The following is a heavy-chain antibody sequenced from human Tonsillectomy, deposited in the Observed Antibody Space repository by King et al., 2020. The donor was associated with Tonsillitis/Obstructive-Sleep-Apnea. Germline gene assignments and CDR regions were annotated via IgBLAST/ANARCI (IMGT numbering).Heavy chain of an antibody. CDR1: GFTFSSYA. Sequence: VQLVESGGGVVQPGRSLRLSCAASGFTFSSYAMHWVRQAPGKGLEWVAVISYDGSNKYYADSVKGRFTISRDNSKNTLYLQMNSLRAEDTAVYYCARVGYSNSSPLDYYYYGMDVWGQGTTVTVSS. CDR2: ISYDGSNK. J-gene: IGHJ6*02. D-gene: IGHD6-6*01. V-gene: IGHV3-30*04. CDR3: ARVGYSNSSPLDYYYYGMDV.